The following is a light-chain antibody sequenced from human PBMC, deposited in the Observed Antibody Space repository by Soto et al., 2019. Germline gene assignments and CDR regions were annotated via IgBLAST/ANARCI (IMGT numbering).Light chain of an antibody. CDR1: QSVARD. V-gene: IGKV3-20*01. Sequence: EIVLTQSPGTLSLSPGETATLSCRASQSVARDLTWYQQKPGQAPRLLISRASTGAAGIPDRFSGSGSGTDFTLTISRLEPEDFAVYYCQQYGSSPWTFGQGTKVDIK. CDR3: QQYGSSPWT. CDR2: RAS. J-gene: IGKJ1*01.